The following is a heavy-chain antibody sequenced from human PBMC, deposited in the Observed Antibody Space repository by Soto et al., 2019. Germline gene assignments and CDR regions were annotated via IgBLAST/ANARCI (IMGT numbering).Heavy chain of an antibody. CDR1: GGSISSSSYY. D-gene: IGHD3-22*01. V-gene: IGHV4-39*01. J-gene: IGHJ4*02. CDR3: ARHGRDYYDSSGSLAFDY. Sequence: NPSETLSLTCTVSGGSISSSSYYWGWIRQPPGKGLEWIGSIYYSGSTYYNPSLKSRVTISVDTSKNHFSLELSSVTAADTAVYYCARHGRDYYDSSGSLAFDYWGQGTLVTVSS. CDR2: IYYSGST.